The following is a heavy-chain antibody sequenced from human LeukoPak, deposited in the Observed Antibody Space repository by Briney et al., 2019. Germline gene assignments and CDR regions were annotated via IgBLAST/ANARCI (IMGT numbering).Heavy chain of an antibody. CDR3: ARGSKKFGGSCYHY. Sequence: ASVKVSCKASVYTFTSYDINWVRQATGQGPEWMGWMSPNSGNTGYAQKFQGRVTMTRNTSISTAYMELSSLRSEDTAVYYCARGSKKFGGSCYHYWGQGTLVTVSS. V-gene: IGHV1-8*01. D-gene: IGHD2-15*01. CDR1: VYTFTSYD. CDR2: MSPNSGNT. J-gene: IGHJ4*02.